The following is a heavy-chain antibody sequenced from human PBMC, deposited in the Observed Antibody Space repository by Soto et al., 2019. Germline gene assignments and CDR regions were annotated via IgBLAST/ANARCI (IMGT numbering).Heavy chain of an antibody. J-gene: IGHJ4*02. D-gene: IGHD2-15*01. V-gene: IGHV3-73*01. Sequence: GGSLRLSCAASGFTFSGSAMHWVRQASGKGLEWVGRIRSKANSYATAYAASVKGRFTISRDDSKNTACLQMNSLKTEDTAVYYCTSLYCSGGSCYFDYWGQGTLVTVSS. CDR2: IRSKANSYAT. CDR3: TSLYCSGGSCYFDY. CDR1: GFTFSGSA.